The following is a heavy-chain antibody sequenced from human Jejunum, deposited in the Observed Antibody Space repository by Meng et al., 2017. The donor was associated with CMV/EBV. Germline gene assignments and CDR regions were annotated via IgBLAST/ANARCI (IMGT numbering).Heavy chain of an antibody. J-gene: IGHJ4*02. CDR1: GYAFIDCW. Sequence: SGYAFIDCWLFWVLRAHGKALRWMQWINRNTGGTTYSQKCQGRVTMTRDTSISTAYMEVTRLRSDDTDVYYCARDWGNYTDYFLDYWGQGTLVTVSS. CDR3: ARDWGNYTDYFLDY. D-gene: IGHD1-7*01. CDR2: INRNTGGT. V-gene: IGHV1-2*02.